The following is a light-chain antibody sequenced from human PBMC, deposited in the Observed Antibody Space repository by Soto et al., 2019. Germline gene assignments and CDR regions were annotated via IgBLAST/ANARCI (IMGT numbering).Light chain of an antibody. J-gene: IGLJ1*01. CDR2: EVY. CDR1: SSDVGGYNY. V-gene: IGLV2-8*01. CDR3: SSYVGTNSYV. Sequence: QSALTQPPSASGSPGQSVTISCTGTSSDVGGYNYVSWYQHHPGKAPKLIIYEVYKRPSGVPDRFSGSKSGNTAALTVSGXQAEDEADYYCSSYVGTNSYVFGTGTKVTVL.